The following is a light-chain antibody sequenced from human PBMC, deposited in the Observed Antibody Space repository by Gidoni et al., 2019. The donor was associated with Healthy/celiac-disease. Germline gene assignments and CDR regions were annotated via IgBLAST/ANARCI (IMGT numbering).Light chain of an antibody. CDR2: GAS. V-gene: IGKV3-15*01. Sequence: EIVMTQSPATLSVSPGERATLSCSDSQSVSSNLAWYQQKPGQAPRLLIYGASTRASGIPARFSGSGSGTEFTLTISSLQSEDFAVYYCQQYNNLPHTFGQGTKLEIK. CDR1: QSVSSN. J-gene: IGKJ2*01. CDR3: QQYNNLPHT.